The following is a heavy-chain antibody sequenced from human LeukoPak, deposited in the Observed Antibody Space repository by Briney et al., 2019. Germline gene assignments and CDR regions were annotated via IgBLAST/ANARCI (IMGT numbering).Heavy chain of an antibody. J-gene: IGHJ4*02. CDR1: GYSFTSHR. V-gene: IGHV5-10-1*01. CDR3: ARQDYGGNSGIDY. Sequence: GESLQISCQGSGYSFTSHRISWVRQMPGKGLEWMGRIDPSDSYTNYSPSFQGHVTISADKSISTAYLQWSSLKASDTAMYYCARQDYGGNSGIDYWGQGTLVTVSS. CDR2: IDPSDSYT. D-gene: IGHD4-23*01.